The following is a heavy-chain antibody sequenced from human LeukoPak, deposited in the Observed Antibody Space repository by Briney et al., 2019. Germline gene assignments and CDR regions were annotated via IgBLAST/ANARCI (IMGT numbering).Heavy chain of an antibody. J-gene: IGHJ5*02. Sequence: SQTLSLTCTVSGGSISSGSYYWSWIRQPAGKGLEWIGRIYTSGSTNYNPSLKSRVTISVDTSRNQFSLKLSSVTAADTAVYYCARAGYSYGFDWFDPWGQGTLVTVSS. CDR1: GGSISSGSYY. CDR3: ARAGYSYGFDWFDP. D-gene: IGHD5-18*01. V-gene: IGHV4-61*02. CDR2: IYTSGST.